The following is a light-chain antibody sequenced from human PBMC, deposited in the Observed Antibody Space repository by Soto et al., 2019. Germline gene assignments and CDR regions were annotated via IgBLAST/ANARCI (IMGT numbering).Light chain of an antibody. J-gene: IGLJ3*02. Sequence: QSALTQPASVSGSPGQSITISCTGTSSDVAFYNHVSWYQQHPGKAPKLLIYEVNNRPSGVSHRFSGSKSGNTASLTISGLQAEDEADYYCCSYAGSSTPNWVFGGGTKLTVL. CDR1: SSDVAFYNH. V-gene: IGLV2-23*02. CDR2: EVN. CDR3: CSYAGSSTPNWV.